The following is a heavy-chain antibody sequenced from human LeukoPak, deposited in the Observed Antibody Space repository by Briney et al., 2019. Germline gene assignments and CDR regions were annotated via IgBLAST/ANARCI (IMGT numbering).Heavy chain of an antibody. J-gene: IGHJ6*02. V-gene: IGHV3-53*01. Sequence: GGSLRLSCAASGLTVSSNYMSWVRQAPGKGLEWVSVIYSGGSTYYADSVKGRFTISRDNSKNTLYLQMNSLRAEDTAVYYCARGDGGDVYYYGMDGWGQGTTVTVS. CDR1: GLTVSSNY. CDR2: IYSGGST. D-gene: IGHD2-21*02. CDR3: ARGDGGDVYYYGMDG.